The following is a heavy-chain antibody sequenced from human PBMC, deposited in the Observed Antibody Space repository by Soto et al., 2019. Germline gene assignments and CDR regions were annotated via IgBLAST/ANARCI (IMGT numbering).Heavy chain of an antibody. Sequence: SVKVSCKTSGYTFSNYGITWVRQSPGQPLEWLGWISLYSDGTNYAQKFQGRVSMTTDTSTTTAYMELRSLRSDDTAVYYCARVVPGAEAWFGPWGQGTLVTVSS. J-gene: IGHJ5*02. CDR1: GYTFSNYG. CDR2: ISLYSDGT. D-gene: IGHD2-2*01. V-gene: IGHV1-18*01. CDR3: ARVVPGAEAWFGP.